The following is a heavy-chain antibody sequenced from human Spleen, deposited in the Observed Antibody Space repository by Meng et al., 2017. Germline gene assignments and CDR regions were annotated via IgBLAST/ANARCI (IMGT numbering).Heavy chain of an antibody. CDR1: GYIFTTYG. CDR2: ISDYNGNT. V-gene: IGHV1-18*04. Sequence: SVKVSCKASGYIFTTYGITWVRQAPGQGLEWMGCISDYNGNTNYAQKFQGRVTLTTDTSTKTAYMELRSLRSDDTAVYFCARAPRMLYSGSGNYYRNDAFDIWGQGTMVTVSS. J-gene: IGHJ3*02. D-gene: IGHD3-10*01. CDR3: ARAPRMLYSGSGNYYRNDAFDI.